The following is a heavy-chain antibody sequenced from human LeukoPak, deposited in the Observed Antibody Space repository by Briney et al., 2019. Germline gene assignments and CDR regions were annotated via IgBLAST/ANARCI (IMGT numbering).Heavy chain of an antibody. J-gene: IGHJ4*02. V-gene: IGHV4-59*03. CDR2: IYYTGST. CDR3: APRGY. CDR1: GDSITTYF. Sequence: SETLSLTCSVSGDSITTYFWTWIRQPPGKGLEWIGYIYYTGSTNYNPSLKSRVTMSVDSSKNQFSLKLTSVTAADTAVYYCAPRGYWGQGTLVTVSS.